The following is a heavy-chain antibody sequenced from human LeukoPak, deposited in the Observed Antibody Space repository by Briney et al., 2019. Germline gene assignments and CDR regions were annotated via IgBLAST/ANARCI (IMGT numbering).Heavy chain of an antibody. CDR2: IIPIFGTA. CDR3: ARGSGSSSGADY. V-gene: IGHV1-69*05. CDR1: GGTFSSYA. Sequence: GASVKVSCKASGGTFSSYAISWVRQAPGQGLEWMGGIIPIFGTANYAQKFQGRVTIPTDESTSTAYMELSSLRSEDTAVYYCARGSGSSSGADYWGQGTLVTVSS. D-gene: IGHD6-6*01. J-gene: IGHJ4*02.